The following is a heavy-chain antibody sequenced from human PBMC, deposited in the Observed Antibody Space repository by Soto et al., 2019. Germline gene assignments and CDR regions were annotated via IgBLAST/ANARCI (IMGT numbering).Heavy chain of an antibody. CDR2: INAGNGNT. D-gene: IGHD3-3*01. Sequence: ASVKVSCKASGYTFTSYAMHWVRQAPGQRLEWMGWINAGNGNTKYSQKFQGRVTITRDTSASTAYMELSSLRSEDTAVYYCGSDDFWSGYGEGRMDVWGQGTTFTLSS. CDR1: GYTFTSYA. V-gene: IGHV1-3*01. J-gene: IGHJ6*02. CDR3: GSDDFWSGYGEGRMDV.